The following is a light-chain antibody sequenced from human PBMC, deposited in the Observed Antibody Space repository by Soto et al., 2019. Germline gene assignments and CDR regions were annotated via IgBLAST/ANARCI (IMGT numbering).Light chain of an antibody. V-gene: IGKV3-15*01. CDR1: QSVSSN. CDR3: HQYKYCPT. Sequence: ELVMTQSPATMSVSLGARAILSCRACQSVSSNLAWYQLKPGQTPRLVTYGASTSATGIPSRLSGSGSATECSLTISCLQSEDFAVDYCHQYKYCPTCGHGTTVDVK. J-gene: IGKJ1*01. CDR2: GAS.